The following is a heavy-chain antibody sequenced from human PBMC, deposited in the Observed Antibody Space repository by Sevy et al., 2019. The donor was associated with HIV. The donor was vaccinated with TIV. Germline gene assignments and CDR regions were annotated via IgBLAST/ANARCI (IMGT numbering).Heavy chain of an antibody. V-gene: IGHV3-15*01. Sequence: GGSLRLSCAASGFTFSNAWMSWVRRAPGKGLEWVGRIKGKIYDGTMDYAAPVKGRFSISRDDSKNTLYLQMNSMKTEDTAVYYCTTASWSQEDYYSYWGQGTLVTVSS. CDR3: TTASWSQEDYYSY. CDR1: GFTFSNAW. CDR2: IKGKIYDGTM. D-gene: IGHD6-13*01. J-gene: IGHJ4*02.